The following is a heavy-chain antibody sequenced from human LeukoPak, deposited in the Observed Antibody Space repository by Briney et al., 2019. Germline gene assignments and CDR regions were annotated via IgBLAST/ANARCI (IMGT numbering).Heavy chain of an antibody. V-gene: IGHV3-30-3*01. CDR2: ISYDGSNK. Sequence: GGSLRLSCAASGFTFSSYAMHWVRQAPGKGLEWVAVISYDGSNKYYADSVKGRFTISRDNSKNTLYLQMNSLRAEDTAVYYCARDSPRYYYDSSGIYYWGQGTLVTVSS. CDR3: ARDSPRYYYDSSGIYY. CDR1: GFTFSSYA. J-gene: IGHJ4*02. D-gene: IGHD3-22*01.